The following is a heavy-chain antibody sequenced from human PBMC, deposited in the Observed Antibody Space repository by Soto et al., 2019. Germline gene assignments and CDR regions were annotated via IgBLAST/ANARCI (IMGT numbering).Heavy chain of an antibody. CDR2: LYYGRSA. J-gene: IGHJ4*02. CDR1: GDSISSYY. Sequence: QVQLQESGPGLVKPSETLSLTCAVSGDSISSYYCMWIRQPPGKGLESIGYLYYGRSANYNPSVKRRVTLSVDTSTNQCSLTLSSMTAADTAVYYCALRSMAVVPEYWGQGTLVTVSS. V-gene: IGHV4-59*01. D-gene: IGHD3-22*01. CDR3: ALRSMAVVPEY.